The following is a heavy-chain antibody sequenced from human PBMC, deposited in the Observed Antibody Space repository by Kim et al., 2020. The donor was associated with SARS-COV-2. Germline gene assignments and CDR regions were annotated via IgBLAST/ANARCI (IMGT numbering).Heavy chain of an antibody. Sequence: GGSLRLSCAASGFTFSSYGMHWVRQAPGKGLEWVAVISYDGSNKYYADAVKGRFTISRDNSKNTLYLQMNSLRAEDTAVYYCAKVGDVDTAMAYYYYYGMDVWGQGTTVTVSS. J-gene: IGHJ6*02. V-gene: IGHV3-30*18. D-gene: IGHD5-18*01. CDR1: GFTFSSYG. CDR2: ISYDGSNK. CDR3: AKVGDVDTAMAYYYYYGMDV.